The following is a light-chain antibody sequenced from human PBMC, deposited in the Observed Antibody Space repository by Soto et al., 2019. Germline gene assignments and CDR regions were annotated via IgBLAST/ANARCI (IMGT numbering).Light chain of an antibody. V-gene: IGLV2-23*01. CDR1: SSDVGSYNL. J-gene: IGLJ1*01. Sequence: QSVLTQPASVSGSPGQSITISCTGTSSDVGSYNLVSWYQQHPGKAPKLMIYEGSKRPSGVSNRFSGSKSRNTASLTISGLQAEDEADYYCCSYAGSSTRYVFGTGTKGTGL. CDR2: EGS. CDR3: CSYAGSSTRYV.